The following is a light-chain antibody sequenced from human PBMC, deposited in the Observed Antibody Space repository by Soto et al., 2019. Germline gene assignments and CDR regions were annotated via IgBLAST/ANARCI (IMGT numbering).Light chain of an antibody. CDR3: LQDYSYPRT. Sequence: AIQMTQPPSSLSASVGDRVIVTCRASQGIGNDLAWYQQQAGKPPKLLIYAASTLQSGVPSRFSGSGSATDFTLTIKNLQPGDSATYYCLQDYSYPRTFGQGTTVEV. CDR1: QGIGND. J-gene: IGKJ1*01. V-gene: IGKV1-6*01. CDR2: AAS.